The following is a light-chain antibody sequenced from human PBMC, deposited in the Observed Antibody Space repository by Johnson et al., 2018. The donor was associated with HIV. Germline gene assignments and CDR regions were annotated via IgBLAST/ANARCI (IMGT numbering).Light chain of an antibody. CDR1: VSNIESYF. J-gene: IGLJ1*01. V-gene: IGLV1-51*02. CDR2: EDN. CDR3: GTWDSSLSAGV. Sequence: FVLTQPPSVSAAPGQTVNISCSGNVSNIESYFVSWYQQLPGAAPTLLIYEDNKRPSGIPDRFSGSKSGATATLGITGLQTGDEADYYCGTWDSSLSAGVFGTGTKVTVL.